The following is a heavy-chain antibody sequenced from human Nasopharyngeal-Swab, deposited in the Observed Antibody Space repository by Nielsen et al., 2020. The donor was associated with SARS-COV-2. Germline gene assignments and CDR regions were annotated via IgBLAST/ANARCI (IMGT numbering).Heavy chain of an antibody. CDR1: GFTFSSYA. D-gene: IGHD1-26*01. CDR3: AKDSVFRVGATSYFDY. Sequence: GGSLRLSCAASGFTFSSYAMSWVRQAPGKGLEWVSAISGSGGSTYYADSVKGRFTISRDNSKNTLYLQMNSLRAEDTAVYYCAKDSVFRVGATSYFDYWGQGTLVT. CDR2: ISGSGGST. V-gene: IGHV3-23*01. J-gene: IGHJ4*02.